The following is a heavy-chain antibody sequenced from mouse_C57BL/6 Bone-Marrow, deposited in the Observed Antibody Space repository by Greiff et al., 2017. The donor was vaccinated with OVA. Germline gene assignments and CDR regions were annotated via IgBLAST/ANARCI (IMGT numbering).Heavy chain of an antibody. J-gene: IGHJ3*01. CDR3: ARKYDGYFWFAY. D-gene: IGHD2-3*01. Sequence: LVESGAELVKPGASVKMSCKASGYTFTSYWITWVKQRPGQGLEWIGDIYPGSGSTNYNEKFKSKATLTVDTSSSTAYMQLSSLTSEDSAVYYCARKYDGYFWFAYWGQGTLVTVSA. V-gene: IGHV1-55*01. CDR2: IYPGSGST. CDR1: GYTFTSYW.